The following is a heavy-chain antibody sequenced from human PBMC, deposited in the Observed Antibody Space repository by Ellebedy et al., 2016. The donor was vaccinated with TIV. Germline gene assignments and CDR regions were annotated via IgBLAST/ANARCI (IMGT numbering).Heavy chain of an antibody. J-gene: IGHJ4*02. CDR1: GYTFTSYD. CDR2: MNPNSAKI. V-gene: IGHV1-8*01. CDR3: TRWGGTRAVWDY. D-gene: IGHD1-7*01. Sequence: ASVKVSXXASGYTFTSYDINWVRQATGQGLEWMGWMNPNSAKIGYAQKFQGRVTMTRNTAISTAYMELSSLRSEDTAVYYCTRWGGTRAVWDYWGRGTRVTVSS.